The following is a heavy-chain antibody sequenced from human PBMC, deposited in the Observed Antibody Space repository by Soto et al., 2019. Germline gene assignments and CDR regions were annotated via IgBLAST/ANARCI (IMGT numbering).Heavy chain of an antibody. CDR1: GFTFSSYW. V-gene: IGHV3-74*01. D-gene: IGHD2-15*01. CDR3: ARGRVAPYYYYYYMDV. CDR2: INSDGSST. J-gene: IGHJ6*03. Sequence: GGSLRLSCAASGFTFSSYWMHWVRQAPGKGLVWVSRINSDGSSTSYADSVKGRFTISRDNAKNTLYLQMNSLRAEDTAVYYCARGRVAPYYYYYYMDVWGKGTTVTVSS.